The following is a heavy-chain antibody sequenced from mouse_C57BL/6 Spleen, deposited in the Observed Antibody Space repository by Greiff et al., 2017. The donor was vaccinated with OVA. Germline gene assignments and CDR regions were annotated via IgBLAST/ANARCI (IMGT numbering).Heavy chain of an antibody. J-gene: IGHJ3*01. CDR3: ARSQLRLQGGFAY. D-gene: IGHD3-2*02. Sequence: QVQLQQSGAELVKPGASVKISCKASGYAFSSYWMNWVKQRPGKGLEWIGQIYPGDGDTNYNGKFKGKATLTAAKSSSTAYMQLSSLTSEDSAVYFCARSQLRLQGGFAYWGQGTLVTVSA. V-gene: IGHV1-80*01. CDR2: IYPGDGDT. CDR1: GYAFSSYW.